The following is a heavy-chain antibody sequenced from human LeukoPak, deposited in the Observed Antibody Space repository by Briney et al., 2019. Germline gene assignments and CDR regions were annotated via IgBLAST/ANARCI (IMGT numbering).Heavy chain of an antibody. CDR1: GGSISSSSYY. Sequence: KPSETLSLTCTVSGGSISSSSYYWGWIRQPPGKGLEWIGSIYYSGSTYYNPSLKSRVTISVDTSKNQFSLKLSSVTAAGTAVYYCARTYYYEYYFDYWGQGTLVTVSS. CDR2: IYYSGST. V-gene: IGHV4-39*01. J-gene: IGHJ4*02. D-gene: IGHD3-22*01. CDR3: ARTYYYEYYFDY.